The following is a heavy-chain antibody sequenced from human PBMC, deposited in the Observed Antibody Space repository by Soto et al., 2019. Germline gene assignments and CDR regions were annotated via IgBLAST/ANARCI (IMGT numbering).Heavy chain of an antibody. J-gene: IGHJ6*02. D-gene: IGHD1-7*01. V-gene: IGHV1-69*12. Sequence: QVQLVQSGAEVKKPGSSVKVSCKASGGTFSSYAISWVRQAPGQGLEWMGGIIPIFGTANYAQKFQGRVTITADESTRKDYMELSSLRSDDTAVYYCASHGITGTWVYYYGMDVWGQGTTVTVSS. CDR3: ASHGITGTWVYYYGMDV. CDR2: IIPIFGTA. CDR1: GGTFSSYA.